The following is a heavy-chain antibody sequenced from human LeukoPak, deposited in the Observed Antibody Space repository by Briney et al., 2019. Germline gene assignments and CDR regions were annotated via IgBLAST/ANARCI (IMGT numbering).Heavy chain of an antibody. CDR1: GGSISSYY. J-gene: IGHJ4*02. D-gene: IGHD3-10*01. Sequence: SETLSLTCTVSGGSISSYYWSWIRQPPGKGLEWIGFLYHSGGTSHNPSLNGRVTISGDTSKNQFSLRLTSVTAADTAVYFCARGRGSGDHYRGLFDYWGQGTLVTVSS. V-gene: IGHV4-59*01. CDR2: LYHSGGT. CDR3: ARGRGSGDHYRGLFDY.